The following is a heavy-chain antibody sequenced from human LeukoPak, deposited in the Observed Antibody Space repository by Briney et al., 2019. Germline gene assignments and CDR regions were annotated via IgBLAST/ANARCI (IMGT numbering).Heavy chain of an antibody. CDR3: ARDWTVGNEMARLDY. Sequence: GGSLRLSCAASGFTFSSYAMHWVRQAPGKGLEWVAVISYDGSNKYYADSVKGRFTISRDNSKNTLYLQMNSLRAEDTAVYYCARDWTVGNEMARLDYWGQGTLATVSS. J-gene: IGHJ4*02. V-gene: IGHV3-30*01. D-gene: IGHD5-24*01. CDR1: GFTFSSYA. CDR2: ISYDGSNK.